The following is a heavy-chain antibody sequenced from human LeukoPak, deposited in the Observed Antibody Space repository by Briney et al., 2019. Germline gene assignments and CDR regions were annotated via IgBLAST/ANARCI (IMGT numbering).Heavy chain of an antibody. CDR1: GFAFSSLA. Sequence: GGSLRLSCAASGFAFSSLAMGWVRQAPGKGLEWVSVISDSGSLTYYADSVKGRLTISRDNSKKTLFLQLNSLRAEDTAIYYCAKDARRTDGWYYFDYWGQGALVTVSS. CDR3: AKDARRTDGWYYFDY. V-gene: IGHV3-23*01. J-gene: IGHJ4*02. CDR2: ISDSGSLT. D-gene: IGHD6-19*01.